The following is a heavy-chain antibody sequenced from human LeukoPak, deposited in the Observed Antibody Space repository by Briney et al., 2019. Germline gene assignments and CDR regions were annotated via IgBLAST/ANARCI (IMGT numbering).Heavy chain of an antibody. V-gene: IGHV4-38-2*01. CDR3: ARGENYSGSGIFDF. J-gene: IGHJ4*02. CDR2: IYHSGST. Sequence: SETLSLTCAISGYSISSAYFWGWVRQPPGQGLEWLATIYHSGSTSYNPALRGRVSVSIDTSGNQFSLKLTSVTAADTAMYFCARGENYSGSGIFDFRGKGTLVTVSS. D-gene: IGHD3-10*01. CDR1: GYSISSAYF.